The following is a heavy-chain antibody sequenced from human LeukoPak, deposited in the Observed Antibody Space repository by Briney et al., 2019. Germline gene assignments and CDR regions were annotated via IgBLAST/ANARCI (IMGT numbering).Heavy chain of an antibody. V-gene: IGHV1-46*01. CDR3: ARETPDAYNFDY. D-gene: IGHD1-1*01. CDR2: IYSSGDVR. Sequence: ASVKLSCKASGYTFTSYHLHWVRQAPGQGLEWMGIIYSSGDVRGHAQNFQGRVTMTRDTSTSTIYLELSSLESEDTAVYYCARETPDAYNFDYWGQGTLVTVSS. CDR1: GYTFTSYH. J-gene: IGHJ4*02.